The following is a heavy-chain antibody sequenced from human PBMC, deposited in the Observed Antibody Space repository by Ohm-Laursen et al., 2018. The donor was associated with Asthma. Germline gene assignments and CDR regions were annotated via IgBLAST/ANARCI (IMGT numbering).Heavy chain of an antibody. V-gene: IGHV3-21*04. J-gene: IGHJ4*02. Sequence: SLRLSCTASGFTFSSYSMNWVRQAPGKGLEWVSSISSSSSYIYYADSVKGRFTISRDNAKNSLYLQINNLRAEDTAVYYCASRTIFGVARGHWGQGTLVTVSS. CDR1: GFTFSSYS. CDR3: ASRTIFGVARGH. CDR2: ISSSSSYI. D-gene: IGHD3-3*01.